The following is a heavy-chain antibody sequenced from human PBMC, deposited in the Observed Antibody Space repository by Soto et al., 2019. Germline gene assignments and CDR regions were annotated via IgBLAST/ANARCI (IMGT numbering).Heavy chain of an antibody. Sequence: QVQLVQSGAEVKKPGASVKVSCKASGYTFTSYGITWVRQAPGQGLAWMGWITAYNGNTNYAQNLQGRVIMTTDTSTNTAYMELRSLRSDDTAVYYCARRRYGSGARDLDYWGQGTLVTVSS. J-gene: IGHJ4*02. CDR1: GYTFTSYG. V-gene: IGHV1-18*01. CDR2: ITAYNGNT. D-gene: IGHD3-10*01. CDR3: ARRRYGSGARDLDY.